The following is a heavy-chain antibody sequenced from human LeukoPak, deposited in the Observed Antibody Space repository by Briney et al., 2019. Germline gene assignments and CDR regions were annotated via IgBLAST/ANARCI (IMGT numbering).Heavy chain of an antibody. D-gene: IGHD6-6*01. CDR1: GDSISSSNW. CDR2: IFQSGST. Sequence: SGTLSLTCAVSGDSISSSNWWNWVRQSPGKGLEWIGEIFQSGSTSYNPSLKSRVTISLDKSKNQFSLKLNSVTAADTAIYYCERRGSYSSSSRYWFDPWGQGTLVTVSS. V-gene: IGHV4-4*02. CDR3: ERRGSYSSSSRYWFDP. J-gene: IGHJ5*02.